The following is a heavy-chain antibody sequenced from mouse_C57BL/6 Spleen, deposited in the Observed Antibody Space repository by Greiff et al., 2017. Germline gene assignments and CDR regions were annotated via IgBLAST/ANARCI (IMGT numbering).Heavy chain of an antibody. Sequence: VQLQQSVAELVRPGASVKLSCTASGFNIKNTYMHWVKQRPEQGLEWIGRIDPANGNTKYAPKFQGKAPITADTSSNPAYLQLRSLTSEDTAIYYCARFGLYDYDGFAYWGQGTLVTVSA. D-gene: IGHD2-4*01. J-gene: IGHJ3*01. CDR2: IDPANGNT. CDR1: GFNIKNTY. V-gene: IGHV14-3*01. CDR3: ARFGLYDYDGFAY.